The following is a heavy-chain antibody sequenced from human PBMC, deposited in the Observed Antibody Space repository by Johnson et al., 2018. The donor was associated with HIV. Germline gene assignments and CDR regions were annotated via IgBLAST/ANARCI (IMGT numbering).Heavy chain of an antibody. Sequence: VESGGGLVQPGGSLRLSCAASGFTVSSNYMSWVRQAPGKGLEWVANIKQDGSEKYYVDSVKGRFTISRDNAKNSLYLQMNSLRAEDTAVYYCAIGVGATLVPNDAFDIWGQGTMVTVSS. D-gene: IGHD1-26*01. V-gene: IGHV3-7*05. CDR1: GFTVSSNY. J-gene: IGHJ3*02. CDR2: IKQDGSEK. CDR3: AIGVGATLVPNDAFDI.